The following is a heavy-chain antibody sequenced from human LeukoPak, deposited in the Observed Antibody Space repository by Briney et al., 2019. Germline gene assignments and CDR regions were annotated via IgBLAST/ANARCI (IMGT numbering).Heavy chain of an antibody. CDR1: GDSLSRSS. Sequence: PSETLSLTCTVSGDSLSRSSWSWIRQSPGGGLEWIGYMFYGGTTNHNPSLKGRVTMSMVTSEDQFSLSLSSVTAADTAVYFCVRHWVHDFGGSDWYFDLWGRGTLVTVSS. J-gene: IGHJ2*01. CDR3: VRHWVHDFGGSDWYFDL. D-gene: IGHD4-23*01. CDR2: MFYGGTT. V-gene: IGHV4-59*08.